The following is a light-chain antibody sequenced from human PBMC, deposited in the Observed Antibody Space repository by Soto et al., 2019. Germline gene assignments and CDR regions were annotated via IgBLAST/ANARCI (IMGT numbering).Light chain of an antibody. V-gene: IGKV1-5*03. J-gene: IGKJ1*01. CDR3: QHYNSYSPLT. CDR2: EAS. CDR1: QSISSW. Sequence: GDRVTITCRASQSISSWLAWYQQKPGKAPKLLIYEASSLESGVPSRFSGSRSGTEFTLTISSLQPDDFATYYCQHYNSYSPLTFGQGTKVEIK.